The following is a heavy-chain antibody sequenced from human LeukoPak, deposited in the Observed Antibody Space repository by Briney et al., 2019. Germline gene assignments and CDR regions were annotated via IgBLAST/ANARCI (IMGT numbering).Heavy chain of an antibody. D-gene: IGHD3-22*01. J-gene: IGHJ5*02. CDR1: GFTFSSYW. CDR2: IKQDGSEK. V-gene: IGHV3-7*01. CDR3: ARYASISGSRWLDP. Sequence: QPGGSLRLSCAASGFTFSSYWMSWVRQAPGKGLEWVAHIKQDGSEKCYVDSVKGRFIISRDNAKNSLCLQMNSLRGEDTAVYYCARYASISGSRWLDPWGQGTLVTVSS.